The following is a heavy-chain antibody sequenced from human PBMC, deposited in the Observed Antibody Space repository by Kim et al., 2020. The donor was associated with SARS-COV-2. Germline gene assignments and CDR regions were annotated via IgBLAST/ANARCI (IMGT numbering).Heavy chain of an antibody. Sequence: YTQKFKGRVTIIANKSTSTTYMELRSLRSEDTAIYYCARAYYYGSGSPNYWGQGTLVTVSS. V-gene: IGHV1-69*04. CDR3: ARAYYYGSGSPNY. J-gene: IGHJ4*02. D-gene: IGHD3-10*01.